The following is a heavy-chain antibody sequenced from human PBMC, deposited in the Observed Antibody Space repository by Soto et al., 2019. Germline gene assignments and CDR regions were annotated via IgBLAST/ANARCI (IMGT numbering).Heavy chain of an antibody. J-gene: IGHJ4*02. CDR1: GFTFSSYG. CDR2: ISYDGSNK. CDR3: ARPPRNDVVPYFDY. V-gene: IGHV3-30*03. D-gene: IGHD1-1*01. Sequence: QVQLVESGGGVVQPGRSLRLSCAASGFTFSSYGMHWVRQAPGKGLEWVAVISYDGSNKYYADSVKGRFTISRDNSKNTLYLQMNSLRAEDTAVYYCARPPRNDVVPYFDYWGQGTLVTVSS.